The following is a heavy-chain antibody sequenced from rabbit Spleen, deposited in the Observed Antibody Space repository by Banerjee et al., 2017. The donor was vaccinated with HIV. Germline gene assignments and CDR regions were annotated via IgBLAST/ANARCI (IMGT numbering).Heavy chain of an antibody. V-gene: IGHV1S45*01. D-gene: IGHD8-1*01. Sequence: QEQLEESGGGLVKPEGSLALSCKASGFTISSSYWMCWVRQAPGKGPEWIACIGAGISYTIYYATWAKGRFTISKTSSTTVTLQMTSLTAADTATYYCARDSGTSFSSYGMDLWGPGTLVTVS. J-gene: IGHJ6*01. CDR3: ARDSGTSFSSYGMDL. CDR2: IGAGISYTI. CDR1: GFTISSSYW.